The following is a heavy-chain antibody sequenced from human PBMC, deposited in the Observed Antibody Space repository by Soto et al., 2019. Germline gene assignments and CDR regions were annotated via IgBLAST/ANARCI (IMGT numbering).Heavy chain of an antibody. J-gene: IGHJ4*02. V-gene: IGHV3-23*01. CDR2: IGGRGGNT. CDR3: ARVASDYINSADH. CDR1: GFIFNAYA. D-gene: IGHD4-4*01. Sequence: EVQLLESGGGLVQPGGSLRLSCAASGFIFNAYAMTWVRQAPGKGLEWVSAIGGRGGNTYYAASVKGHFTISRDNSKDTVDLEMNRLRVDDTAVYFCARVASDYINSADHWGQGILVTVSS.